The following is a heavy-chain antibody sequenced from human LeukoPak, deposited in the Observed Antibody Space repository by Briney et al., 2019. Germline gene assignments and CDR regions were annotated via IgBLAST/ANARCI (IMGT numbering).Heavy chain of an antibody. CDR3: ARDKHYSASSAYDY. CDR1: GYSFTSYD. V-gene: IGHV1-8*01. J-gene: IGHJ4*02. Sequence: AAGKDSCKASGYSFTSYDINWVRQATGQGLELMGWMNPNTGNTGNAQKFPGRVTMTRNTSTRTAYMDLSSPTSEDTAVHYCARDKHYSASSAYDYSGPGTLVTVSS. D-gene: IGHD3-22*01. CDR2: MNPNTGNT.